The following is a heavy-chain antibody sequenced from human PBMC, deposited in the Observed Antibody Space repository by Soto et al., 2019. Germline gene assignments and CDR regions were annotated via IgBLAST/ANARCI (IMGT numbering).Heavy chain of an antibody. CDR1: GFNFGVFG. CDR3: ALTRRSSLLEVAGPGFEY. D-gene: IGHD6-19*01. CDR2: WSYEGSEE. J-gene: IGHJ4*02. V-gene: IGHV3-30*03. Sequence: QVRLVESGGGVVQPGRSLRLSCAASGFNFGVFGFNWVVRPPAKGRRWCLFWSYEGSEEYFADSLRGGFTISRDNSKNTLFLQMDSLRVDDTGVYYCALTRRSSLLEVAGPGFEYWGQGTLVTVS.